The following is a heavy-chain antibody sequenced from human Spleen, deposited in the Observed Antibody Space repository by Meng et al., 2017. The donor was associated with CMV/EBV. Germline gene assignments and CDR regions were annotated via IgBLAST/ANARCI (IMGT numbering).Heavy chain of an antibody. Sequence: QVQLVESGGGVVQPGGSLRLSCAASGFTFSSYGMHWVRQAPGKGLEWVAFIRYDGSNKYYADSVKGRFTISRDNSKNTLYLQMNSLRAEDTVVYYCAALVVNFDYWGQGTLVTVSS. CDR3: AALVVNFDY. CDR1: GFTFSSYG. V-gene: IGHV3-30*02. D-gene: IGHD2-15*01. J-gene: IGHJ4*02. CDR2: IRYDGSNK.